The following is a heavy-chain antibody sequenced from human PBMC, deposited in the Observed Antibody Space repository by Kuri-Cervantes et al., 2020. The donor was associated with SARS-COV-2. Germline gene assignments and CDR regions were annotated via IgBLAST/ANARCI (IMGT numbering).Heavy chain of an antibody. CDR1: GGSISSSSYY. CDR3: ASQGRILLQWSYFDY. J-gene: IGHJ4*02. D-gene: IGHD2-15*01. Sequence: SETLSLTCTVSGGSISSSSYYWGWIRQPPGKGLEWIGSIYYSGSTYYNPSLKSRVTISVDTSKNQFSLKLSSVTAADTAVYYCASQGRILLQWSYFDYWGQGTLVTVSS. V-gene: IGHV4-39*01. CDR2: IYYSGST.